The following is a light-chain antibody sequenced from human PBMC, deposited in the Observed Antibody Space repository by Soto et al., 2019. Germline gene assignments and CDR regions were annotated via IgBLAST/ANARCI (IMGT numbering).Light chain of an antibody. J-gene: IGKJ3*01. CDR1: QGIRSY. V-gene: IGKV1-27*01. CDR2: SAS. Sequence: DIQLTQSPSSLSASVGDRVTITCRVSQGIRSYLNWYRQKPGKVPKLLIYSASNLQSGVPSRFSGSGAWTDFTRTISSLQPADVATDYGQRNYNALGGFTFGAGNKVDIK. CDR3: QRNYNALGGFT.